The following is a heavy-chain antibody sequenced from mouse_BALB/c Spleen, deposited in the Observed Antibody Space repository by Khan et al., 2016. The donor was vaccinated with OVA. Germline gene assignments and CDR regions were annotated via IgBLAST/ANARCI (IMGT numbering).Heavy chain of an antibody. Sequence: EVQLQESGPGLVKPSQSLSLTCTVTGYSITSDYAWNWIRQFPGNKLEWMGYIKYSGSTSYNPSLKSRISISRDTSKNQFFLQLNSVTPADTAPYYCARSGTISTVVVTDFDFWGQGTTLTVSS. V-gene: IGHV3-2*02. CDR3: ARSGTISTVVVTDFDF. CDR2: IKYSGST. CDR1: GYSITSDYA. J-gene: IGHJ2*01. D-gene: IGHD1-1*01.